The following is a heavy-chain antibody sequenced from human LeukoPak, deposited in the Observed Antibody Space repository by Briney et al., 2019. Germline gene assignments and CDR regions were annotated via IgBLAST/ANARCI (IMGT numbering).Heavy chain of an antibody. V-gene: IGHV4-38-2*02. CDR1: GYSISSGYY. D-gene: IGHD1-26*01. CDR3: ASGLVGATMGVY. Sequence: PSETLSLTCTVSGYSISSGYYWGWIRQPPGKGLEWIGSIYHSGSTNYNPSLKSRVTISVDKSKNQFSLKLSSVTAADTAVYYCASGLVGATMGVYWGQGTLVTVSS. J-gene: IGHJ4*02. CDR2: IYHSGST.